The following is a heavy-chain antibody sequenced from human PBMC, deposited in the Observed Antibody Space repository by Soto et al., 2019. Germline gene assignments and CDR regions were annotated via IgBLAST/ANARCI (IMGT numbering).Heavy chain of an antibody. J-gene: IGHJ4*02. CDR3: ETIAAVPYAIFDY. CDR2: INPSGGST. Sequence: ASVKVSCKASGYTFTSYYMHWVRQAPGQGLEWMGIINPSGGSTSYAQKFQGRVTMTRDTSTSTVYMELSSLRSEDTAVYYCETIAAVPYAIFDYWGQGTLVTVSS. D-gene: IGHD6-13*01. V-gene: IGHV1-46*01. CDR1: GYTFTSYY.